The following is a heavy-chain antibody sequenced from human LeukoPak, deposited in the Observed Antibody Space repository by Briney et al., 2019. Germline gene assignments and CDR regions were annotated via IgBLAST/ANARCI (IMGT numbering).Heavy chain of an antibody. J-gene: IGHJ4*02. V-gene: IGHV3-30*04. CDR3: ARETSARGVSTH. D-gene: IGHD3-10*01. CDR1: GFTFSSYA. Sequence: GGSLRLSCAASGFTFSSYAMHWVRQAPGKGLEWVALISYDGSNKDYADSVKGRFTISRDNSKNTLYLQMNSLRAEDTAFYYCARETSARGVSTHWGQGTLVTVSS. CDR2: ISYDGSNK.